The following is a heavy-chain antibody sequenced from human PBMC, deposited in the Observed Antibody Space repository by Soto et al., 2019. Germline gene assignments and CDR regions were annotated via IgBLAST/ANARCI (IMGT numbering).Heavy chain of an antibody. CDR3: ASGPYTSSSGGYYYYYMDV. CDR1: GGTFSSYA. Sequence: QVQLVQSGAEVKKPGSSVKVSCKASGGTFSSYAINWVRQAPGQGLEWMGRIVPMFGIPNFAPKFQGRVTMTADRSPTTAYMELSSLRSEDTAVYYCASGPYTSSSGGYYYYYMDVWGKGTTVTVSS. V-gene: IGHV1-69*02. D-gene: IGHD6-6*01. J-gene: IGHJ6*03. CDR2: IVPMFGIP.